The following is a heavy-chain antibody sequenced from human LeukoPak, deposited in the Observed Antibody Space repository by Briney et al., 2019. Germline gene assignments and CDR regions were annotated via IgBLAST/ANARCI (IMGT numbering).Heavy chain of an antibody. CDR2: ISGSGGST. D-gene: IGHD3-10*01. CDR3: ARPGREVRGVIYY. Sequence: GGSLRLSCAASGFTFSSNGMSWVRQAPGKGLEWVSAISGSGGSTYYADSVKGRFTISRDNSKNTLYLQMNSLRAEDTAVYYCARPGREVRGVIYYWGQGTLVTVSS. V-gene: IGHV3-23*01. J-gene: IGHJ4*02. CDR1: GFTFSSNG.